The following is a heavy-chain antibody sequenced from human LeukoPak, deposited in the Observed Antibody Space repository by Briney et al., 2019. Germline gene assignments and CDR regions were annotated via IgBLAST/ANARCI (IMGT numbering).Heavy chain of an antibody. J-gene: IGHJ4*02. D-gene: IGHD6-6*01. Sequence: PGGSLRLSCAASGFTFSSYAMSWVRQAPGKGLEWVSAISGSGDSTYADSAKGRFTISRDNAKNSLYLQMNSLRAEDTAVYYCARVAGYSTSSENYWGQGTLVTVSS. CDR3: ARVAGYSTSSENY. CDR1: GFTFSSYA. V-gene: IGHV3-23*01. CDR2: ISGSGDST.